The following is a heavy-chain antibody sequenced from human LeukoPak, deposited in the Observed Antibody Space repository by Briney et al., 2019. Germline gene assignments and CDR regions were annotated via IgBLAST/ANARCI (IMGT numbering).Heavy chain of an antibody. CDR3: AKTDSSGYYSDW. Sequence: SQTLSLTCTVSGGPISSGGYYWGWIRQHPGKGLEWIGYIYNSGSTYYNSSLKSRVTISLDTSKNQFSLKLSSVTAADTAVYYCAKTDSSGYYSDWWGQGTLVTVSS. CDR2: IYNSGST. V-gene: IGHV4-31*03. J-gene: IGHJ4*02. D-gene: IGHD3-22*01. CDR1: GGPISSGGYY.